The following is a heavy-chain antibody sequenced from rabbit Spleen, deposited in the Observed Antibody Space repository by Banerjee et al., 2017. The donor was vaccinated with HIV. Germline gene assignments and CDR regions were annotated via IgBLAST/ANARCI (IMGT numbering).Heavy chain of an antibody. J-gene: IGHJ4*01. Sequence: QSLEESGGDLVKPGASLTLTCTASGFSFSSSYWMCWVRQAPGKGLEWIACIYAGSSGNTYYATWAKGRFTISKTSSTTVTLQMTSPTAADTATYFCGRDATNTADLYFDLWGPGTLVTVS. CDR3: GRDATNTADLYFDL. CDR2: IYAGSSGNT. V-gene: IGHV1S40*01. CDR1: GFSFSSSYW. D-gene: IGHD6-1*01.